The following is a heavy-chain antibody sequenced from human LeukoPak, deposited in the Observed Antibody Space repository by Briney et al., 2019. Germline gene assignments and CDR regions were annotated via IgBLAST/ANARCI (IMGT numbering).Heavy chain of an antibody. CDR1: GFTFSSYG. CDR2: IWYDGSNK. Sequence: GGSLRLSCAASGFTFSSYGMHWVRQAPGKGLEWVAVIWYDGSNKYYADSVKGRFTISRDNSKNTLYLQMNSLRAEDTAVYYCARGSDYYYDSSGYYLNDAFDIWGQGTMVTVSS. CDR3: ARGSDYYYDSSGYYLNDAFDI. J-gene: IGHJ3*02. V-gene: IGHV3-33*01. D-gene: IGHD3-22*01.